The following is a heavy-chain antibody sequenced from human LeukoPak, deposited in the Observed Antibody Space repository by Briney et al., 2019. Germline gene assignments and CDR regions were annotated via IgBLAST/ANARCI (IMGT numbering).Heavy chain of an antibody. CDR1: GGSIGSSRYY. CDR2: IYYSGST. D-gene: IGHD6-19*01. V-gene: IGHV4-39*01. Sequence: SETLSLTCTVSGGSIGSSRYYWGWIRQPPGKGLEWIGSIYYSGSTYYNPSLKSRVTISVDTPKNQFSLKLSSVTAADTAVFYCVRQDMGSGCIDYWGQGTLVTVSS. J-gene: IGHJ4*02. CDR3: VRQDMGSGCIDY.